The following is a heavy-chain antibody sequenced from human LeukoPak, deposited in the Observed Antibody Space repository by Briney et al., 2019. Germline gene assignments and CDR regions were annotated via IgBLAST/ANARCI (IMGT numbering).Heavy chain of an antibody. CDR3: ARIEYGMDV. J-gene: IGHJ6*02. V-gene: IGHV1-18*01. CDR2: ISAYNGNT. Sequence: GASVKVSCKASGYTFINFDINWVRQAPGQGLEWMGWISAYNGNTNYAQKLQGRVTMTTDTSTSTAYMELRSLRSDDTAVYYCARIEYGMDVWGQGTTVTVSS. CDR1: GYTFINFD.